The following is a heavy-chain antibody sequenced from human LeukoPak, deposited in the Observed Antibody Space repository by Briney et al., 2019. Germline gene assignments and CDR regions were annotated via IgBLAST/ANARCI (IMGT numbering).Heavy chain of an antibody. Sequence: GGSLRLSCGASGFTFSSYDMTWVRQAPGKGPEWVSGIYGRGGTTYYADSVKGRFIVSRDNSKNSLSLQMNSLRAEDTAVYYCARVVGRNWYLDLWGRGTQVTVSS. D-gene: IGHD1-14*01. CDR1: GFTFSSYD. CDR3: ARVVGRNWYLDL. V-gene: IGHV3-23*01. CDR2: IYGRGGTT. J-gene: IGHJ2*01.